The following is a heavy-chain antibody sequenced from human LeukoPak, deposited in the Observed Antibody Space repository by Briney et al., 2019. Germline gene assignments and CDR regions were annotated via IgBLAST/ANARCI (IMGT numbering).Heavy chain of an antibody. CDR3: AKARIVGAIPDYYYYYGMDV. V-gene: IGHV3-23*01. J-gene: IGHJ6*02. CDR1: GFTFTSYS. Sequence: GGSLRLSCAASGFTFTSYSMNWVRQAPGKGLEWVSAISGSGGSTYYADSVKGRFTISRDNSKNTLYLQMNSLRAEDTAVYYCAKARIVGAIPDYYYYYGMDVWGQGTTVTVSS. CDR2: ISGSGGST. D-gene: IGHD1-26*01.